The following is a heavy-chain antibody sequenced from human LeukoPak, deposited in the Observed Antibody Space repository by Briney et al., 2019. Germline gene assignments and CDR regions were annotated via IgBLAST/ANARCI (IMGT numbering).Heavy chain of an antibody. D-gene: IGHD3-9*01. V-gene: IGHV3-23*01. CDR3: AKDHLRYDILTGCDY. CDR1: GFTFSSYA. J-gene: IGHJ4*02. CDR2: ISGSGGST. Sequence: GSLRLSCAASGFTFSSYAMSWVRQAPGRGLEWVSAISGSGGSTYYADSVKGRFTISRDNSKNTLYLQMNSLRAEDTAVYYCAKDHLRYDILTGCDYWGQGTLVTVSS.